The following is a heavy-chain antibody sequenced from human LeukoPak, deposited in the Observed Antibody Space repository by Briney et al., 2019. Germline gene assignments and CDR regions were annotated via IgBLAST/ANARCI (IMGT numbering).Heavy chain of an antibody. CDR2: ISGGGGNT. Sequence: QSGGSLRLSCSASGFTFSSYAMSWVRQAPGKGLEWVSAISGGGGNTYYADSVKGRFTISRDNSKNTLYLQMNSLRAEDTAVYYCAKQLGYCSDGSCYFPYWGQGTLVTVSS. V-gene: IGHV3-23*01. CDR3: AKQLGYCSDGSCYFPY. CDR1: GFTFSSYA. D-gene: IGHD2-15*01. J-gene: IGHJ4*02.